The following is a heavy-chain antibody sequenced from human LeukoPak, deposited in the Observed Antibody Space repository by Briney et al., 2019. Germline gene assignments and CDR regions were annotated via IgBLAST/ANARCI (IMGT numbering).Heavy chain of an antibody. CDR2: IYYSGST. J-gene: IGHJ4*02. V-gene: IGHV4-31*03. CDR3: ARALREGVTHGIFDY. Sequence: TSQTLSLTCTVSGVSISSGGYYWRWIRQHPGKGLEWIVYIYYSGSTYYNPSLKSRVTISVDTSKNQFSLKLSAVTAADTAVYYCARALREGVTHGIFDYWGQGTLVTVSS. CDR1: GVSISSGGYY.